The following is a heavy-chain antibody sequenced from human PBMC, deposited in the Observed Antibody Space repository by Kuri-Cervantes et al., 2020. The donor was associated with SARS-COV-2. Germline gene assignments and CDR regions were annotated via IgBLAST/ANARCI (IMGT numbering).Heavy chain of an antibody. Sequence: SGTLSLTCTVSGGSISTYYWSWIRQPPGKGLEWIGYIYYSGSTTYNPSLKSRVTISVDTSKNQFSLELDSVTAADTAVYYCARESNYSHYYGTEVWGQGTTVTVSS. CDR3: ARESNYSHYYGTEV. V-gene: IGHV4-59*01. J-gene: IGHJ6*02. CDR2: IYYSGST. CDR1: GGSISTYY.